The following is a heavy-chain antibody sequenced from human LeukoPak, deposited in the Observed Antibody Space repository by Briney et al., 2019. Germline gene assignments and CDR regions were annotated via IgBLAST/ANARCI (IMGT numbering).Heavy chain of an antibody. V-gene: IGHV1-8*01. D-gene: IGHD6-25*01. CDR1: GYTFTSYD. J-gene: IGHJ4*02. CDR3: ATEGSSASFDY. CDR2: MNPNSGNT. Sequence: GSVRVSCKASGYTFTSYDINWVRQAPGQGLEWMGWMNPNSGNTGYAQKFQGRVTMTRNTSISTAYMELSSLRSEDTAVYYCATEGSSASFDYWGQGTLVTVSS.